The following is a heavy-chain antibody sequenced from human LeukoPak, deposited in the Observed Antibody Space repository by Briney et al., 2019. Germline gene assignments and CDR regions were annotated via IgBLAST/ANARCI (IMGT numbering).Heavy chain of an antibody. CDR2: IRSNGATA. CDR1: GFSFSRFA. CDR3: ARGQEFDDGVFDS. J-gene: IGHJ4*02. Sequence: GGSLRLSCAASGFSFSRFAMTWVRQAPGKGLEWVSTIRSNGATASNADSVKGRFTISRDNSKNTVYLQVNSLRVEDTAIYYCARGQEFDDGVFDSWGQGTLVTVSS. D-gene: IGHD1-1*01. V-gene: IGHV3-23*01.